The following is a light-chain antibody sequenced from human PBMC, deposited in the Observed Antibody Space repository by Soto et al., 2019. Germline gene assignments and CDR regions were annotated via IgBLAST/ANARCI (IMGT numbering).Light chain of an antibody. CDR2: HAS. J-gene: IGKJ4*01. CDR3: QQYTVWPFT. Sequence: PGERATLSCRASQSINTNLAWYQQSPGRAPRLFIYHASTRATCIPDRFSGSGSGTEFTLTISSLQSEDFAVYYCQQYTVWPFTFGGGTKVDIK. V-gene: IGKV3-15*01. CDR1: QSINTN.